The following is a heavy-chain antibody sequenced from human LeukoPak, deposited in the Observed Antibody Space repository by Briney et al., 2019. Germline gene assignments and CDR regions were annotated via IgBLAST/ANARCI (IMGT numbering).Heavy chain of an antibody. CDR3: ARGGGAAAVAYWFDP. Sequence: SETLSLTCAVSSYSISSGYYWGWIRQPPGKGLEWIGSTYHSGSTYYNPSLKSRVTISVDTSKNQFSLKLSSVTAADTAVYYCARGGGAAAVAYWFDPWGQGTLVTVSS. J-gene: IGHJ5*02. D-gene: IGHD6-13*01. V-gene: IGHV4-38-2*01. CDR2: TYHSGST. CDR1: SYSISSGYY.